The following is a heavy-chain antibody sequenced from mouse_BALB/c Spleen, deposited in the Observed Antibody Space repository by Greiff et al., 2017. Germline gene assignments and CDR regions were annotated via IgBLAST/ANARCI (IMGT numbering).Heavy chain of an antibody. V-gene: IGHV1-37*01. Sequence: EVQLVESGPELVKPGASVKISCKASGYSFTGYFMNWVKQSHGKSLEWIGRINPYNGDTFYNQKFKGKATLTVDKSSSTAHMELLSLTSEDSAVYYCGREHYYGSSLYYYAMDYWGQGTSVTVSS. D-gene: IGHD1-1*01. CDR3: GREHYYGSSLYYYAMDY. J-gene: IGHJ4*01. CDR2: INPYNGDT. CDR1: GYSFTGYF.